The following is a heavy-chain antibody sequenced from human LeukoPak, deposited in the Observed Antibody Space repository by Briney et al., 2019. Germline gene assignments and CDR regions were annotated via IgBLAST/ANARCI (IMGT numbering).Heavy chain of an antibody. CDR3: ARTRLLGAALDH. CDR2: ISSTSSYI. J-gene: IGHJ4*02. Sequence: GGSLRLSCAASGLLFSNHWIHWVRQAPGKGLEWVSSISSTSSYIYYADSVKGRFTISRDNAKNSLYLQMTSLRAEDTAVYYCARTRLLGAALDHWGPGTLVTVSS. CDR1: GLLFSNHW. V-gene: IGHV3-21*01. D-gene: IGHD1-26*01.